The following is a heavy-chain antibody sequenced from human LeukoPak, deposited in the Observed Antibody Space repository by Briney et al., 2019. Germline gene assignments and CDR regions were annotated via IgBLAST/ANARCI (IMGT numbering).Heavy chain of an antibody. CDR2: IKQDGSEK. J-gene: IGHJ6*03. CDR1: GFTFSSYW. CDR3: ARAAREKQLWLFLVYYMDV. Sequence: PGGSLRLSCAASGFTFSSYWMSWVRQAPGKGLEWVANIKQDGSEKYYVDSVKGRFTISRDNAKNSLYLQMNSLRAEDTAVYYCARAAREKQLWLFLVYYMDVWGKGTMVTVSS. D-gene: IGHD5-18*01. V-gene: IGHV3-7*01.